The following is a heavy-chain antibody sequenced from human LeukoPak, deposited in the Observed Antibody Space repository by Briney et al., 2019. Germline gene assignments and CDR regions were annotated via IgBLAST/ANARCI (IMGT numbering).Heavy chain of an antibody. J-gene: IGHJ2*01. CDR3: AREERDCYNFYWYFDL. D-gene: IGHD5-24*01. CDR2: IPGSGRNT. CDR1: GLILSDYA. Sequence: GRSLRLSCTVSGLILSDYAMSWVRQDPGKGLEWVSTIPGSGRNTYNADSVKGRFNISRHNAKNSLYLQMTSLRADDTAVYYCAREERDCYNFYWYFDLWGRGTLVTVSS. V-gene: IGHV3-21*01.